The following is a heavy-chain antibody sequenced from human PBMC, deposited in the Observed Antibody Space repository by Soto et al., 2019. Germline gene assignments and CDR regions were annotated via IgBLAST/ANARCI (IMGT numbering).Heavy chain of an antibody. D-gene: IGHD2-2*01. J-gene: IGHJ6*02. CDR1: GFTFSSYG. CDR3: ARENMVSQYQLLSNYYYGMDV. Sequence: GGSLRLSCAASGFTFSSYGMHWVRQAPGKGLEWVAVIWYDGSNKYYADSVKGRFTISRDNSKNTLYLQMNSLRAEDTAVYYCARENMVSQYQLLSNYYYGMDVWGQ. CDR2: IWYDGSNK. V-gene: IGHV3-33*01.